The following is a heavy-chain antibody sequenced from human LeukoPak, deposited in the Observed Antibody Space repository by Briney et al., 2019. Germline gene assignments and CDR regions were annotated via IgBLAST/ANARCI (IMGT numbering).Heavy chain of an antibody. V-gene: IGHV4-34*01. CDR2: INHSGSI. D-gene: IGHD3-10*01. Sequence: SETLSLTCAVYGGSFSGYYWSWIRQPPGKGLEWIGEINHSGSINYNPSLKSRVTISVDTSKNQFSLKLSSVTAADTAVYYCARGSPYYGLSYWGQGTLVTVSS. CDR1: GGSFSGYY. J-gene: IGHJ4*02. CDR3: ARGSPYYGLSY.